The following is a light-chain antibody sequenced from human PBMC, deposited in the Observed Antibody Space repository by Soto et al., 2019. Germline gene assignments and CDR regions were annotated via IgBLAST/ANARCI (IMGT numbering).Light chain of an antibody. CDR2: EVT. Sequence: SVLAQPASVSGSPGQSITISCTGGSSDIGGYNYVSWYQQHPGRAPRLLILEVTNRPSGVPDRFSGSKSGNTASLAITGLRAEDEADYYCQSYDSSLTTYVFGTGTKVTV. CDR3: QSYDSSLTTYV. J-gene: IGLJ1*01. CDR1: SSDIGGYNY. V-gene: IGLV2-14*01.